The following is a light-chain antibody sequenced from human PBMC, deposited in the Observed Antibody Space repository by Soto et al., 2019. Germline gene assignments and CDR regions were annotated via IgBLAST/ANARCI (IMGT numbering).Light chain of an antibody. Sequence: EIVLTQSPGTLSLSPGERATLYCRASQSVSSSYLAWYQQKPGQAPRLLIYGASSRATGIPDRFSGSGSGTDFTLTIGRLEPEDFAVYYCQQHGSSPQVTFGQGTRLEI. CDR3: QQHGSSPQVT. CDR1: QSVSSSY. J-gene: IGKJ5*01. V-gene: IGKV3-20*01. CDR2: GAS.